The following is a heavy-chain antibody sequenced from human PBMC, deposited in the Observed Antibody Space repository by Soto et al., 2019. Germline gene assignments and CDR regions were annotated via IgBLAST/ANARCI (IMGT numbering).Heavy chain of an antibody. Sequence: GGSLRLSCAASGFTFSSYAMSWVRQAPGKGLEWVSAISGSGGSTYYADSVKGRFTISRDNSKNTLYLQMNSLRAEDTAVYYCAKSFGDDFWSGLYYYYYYMDVWGKGTTVTVSS. V-gene: IGHV3-23*01. CDR1: GFTFSSYA. D-gene: IGHD3-3*01. CDR2: ISGSGGST. CDR3: AKSFGDDFWSGLYYYYYYMDV. J-gene: IGHJ6*03.